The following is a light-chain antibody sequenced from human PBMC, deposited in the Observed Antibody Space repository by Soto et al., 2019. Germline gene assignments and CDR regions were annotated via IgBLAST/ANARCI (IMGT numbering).Light chain of an antibody. J-gene: IGLJ2*01. CDR3: SSYSSSSTLVV. CDR1: SSDVGGYDH. V-gene: IGLV2-14*03. CDR2: DVS. Sequence: QSALTQPASVSGSPGQSITISCTGTSSDVGGYDHVTWYQQYPGKPPKLMIFDVSHRPSRVSDRFSGSKSGNTASLTISGLQADDEAAYYCSSYSSSSTLVVFGGGTKLTVL.